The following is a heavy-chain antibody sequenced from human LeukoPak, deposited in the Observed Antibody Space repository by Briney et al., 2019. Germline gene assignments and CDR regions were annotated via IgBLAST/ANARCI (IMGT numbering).Heavy chain of an antibody. D-gene: IGHD4-17*01. CDR2: IYYSGST. CDR1: GGSISNSSYS. CDR3: ARVTSGGDYVGYYYYYMDV. J-gene: IGHJ6*03. Sequence: SETLSLTCTVSGGSISNSSYSWGWIRQSPGKGLEWIGSIYYSGSTYYNPSLKSRVTISVDTSKNQFSLKLSSVTAADTAVYYCARVTSGGDYVGYYYYYMDVWGKGTTVTVSS. V-gene: IGHV4-39*07.